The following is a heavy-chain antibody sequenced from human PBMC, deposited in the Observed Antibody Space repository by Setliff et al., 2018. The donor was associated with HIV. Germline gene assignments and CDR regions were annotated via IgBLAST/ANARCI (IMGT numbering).Heavy chain of an antibody. CDR3: ARGPVSARSGTSNYYHILYYMDV. CDR1: GFTFSASW. V-gene: IGHV3-7*03. J-gene: IGHJ6*03. Sequence: SGFTFSASWMTWVRQAPGKGLEWVANIKPDGTYKYYVDSVKGRFTIYRDNAKNSLSLQMTSLRAEDTAVYYCARGPVSARSGTSNYYHILYYMDVWGKGTTVTVSS. CDR2: IKPDGTYK. D-gene: IGHD1-26*01.